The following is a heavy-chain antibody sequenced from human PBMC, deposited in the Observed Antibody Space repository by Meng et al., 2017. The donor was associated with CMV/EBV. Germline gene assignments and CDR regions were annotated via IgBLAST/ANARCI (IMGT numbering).Heavy chain of an antibody. CDR3: ARALSQRITIFEGISSHYYYGMDV. D-gene: IGHD3-3*01. J-gene: IGHJ6*02. V-gene: IGHV3-21*01. CDR2: ISSSSSYI. CDR1: GFTFSSYS. Sequence: GESLKISCAASGFTFSSYSMNWVRQAPGKGLEWVSSISSSSSYIYYADSVKGRFTISRDNAKNSLYLQMNSLRAEDTAVYYCARALSQRITIFEGISSHYYYGMDVWGQGTTVTVSS.